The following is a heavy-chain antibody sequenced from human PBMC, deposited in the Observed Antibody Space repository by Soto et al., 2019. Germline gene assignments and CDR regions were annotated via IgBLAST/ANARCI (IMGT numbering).Heavy chain of an antibody. CDR2: IIPIFETA. Sequence: QVHLVQSGAEVKKPGSSVKVSCKASGGTFNSHAISWVRQAPGHGLEWLGGIIPIFETANYEQNFQGRVTITADESTNTAYLDLNSLTSEDTAIYYCAVGDRSRWYSNYCGQGTQVTVSS. D-gene: IGHD6-13*01. J-gene: IGHJ4*02. V-gene: IGHV1-69*01. CDR3: AVGDRSRWYSNY. CDR1: GGTFNSHA.